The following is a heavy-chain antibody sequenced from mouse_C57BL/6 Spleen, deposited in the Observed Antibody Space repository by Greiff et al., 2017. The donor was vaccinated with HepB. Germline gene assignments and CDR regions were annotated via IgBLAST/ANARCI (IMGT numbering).Heavy chain of an antibody. CDR2: INYDGSST. CDR3: ARDGRGHGTAQSLDY. Sequence: EVKLVESEGGLVQPGSSMKLSCTASGFTFSDYYMAWVRQVPEKGLEWVANINYDGSSTYYLDSLKSRFIISRDNAKNILYLQMSSLKSEDTATYYCARDGRGHGTAQSLDYWGQGTTLTVSS. D-gene: IGHD3-2*02. V-gene: IGHV5-16*01. J-gene: IGHJ2*01. CDR1: GFTFSDYY.